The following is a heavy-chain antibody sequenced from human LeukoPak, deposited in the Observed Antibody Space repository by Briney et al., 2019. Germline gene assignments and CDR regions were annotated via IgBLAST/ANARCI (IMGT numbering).Heavy chain of an antibody. CDR1: RYNFANYW. D-gene: IGHD3-22*01. V-gene: IGHV5-51*01. Sequence: GESLKISCKGSRYNFANYWIGWVRQKPGKGLEWMGIIYPGNSDTRYSPSFQGQVTISADQSISTAYLQWSSLKASDTAMYYCARRGGYSRFDYWGQGTLVTVSS. CDR2: IYPGNSDT. J-gene: IGHJ4*02. CDR3: ARRGGYSRFDY.